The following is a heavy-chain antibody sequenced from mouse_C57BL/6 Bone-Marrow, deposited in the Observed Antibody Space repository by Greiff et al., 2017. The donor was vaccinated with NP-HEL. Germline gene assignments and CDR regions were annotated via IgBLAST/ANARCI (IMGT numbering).Heavy chain of an antibody. CDR1: GYTFTSYW. V-gene: IGHV1-64*01. D-gene: IGHD1-1*01. Sequence: VQLQQPGAELVKPGASVKLSCKASGYTFTSYWMHWVKQRPGQGLEWIGMIHPNSGSTNYNEKFKSKATLTVDKSSSTAYMQLSSLTSEDSAVYYCARCYYYGSFAYWGQGTLVTVSA. CDR2: IHPNSGST. J-gene: IGHJ3*01. CDR3: ARCYYYGSFAY.